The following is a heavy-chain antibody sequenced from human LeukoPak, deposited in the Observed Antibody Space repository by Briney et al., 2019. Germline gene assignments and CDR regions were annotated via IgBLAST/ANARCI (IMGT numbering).Heavy chain of an antibody. V-gene: IGHV3-9*03. D-gene: IGHD2-2*01. Sequence: GGSLRLSCAASGFTFDDYAMHWVRQAPGKGLEWASGISWNSGSIGYADSVKGRFTISRDDAKNSLYLQMNSLRAEDMALYYCAKGSKVVPAGGWFDPWGQGTLVTVSS. CDR2: ISWNSGSI. CDR3: AKGSKVVPAGGWFDP. J-gene: IGHJ5*02. CDR1: GFTFDDYA.